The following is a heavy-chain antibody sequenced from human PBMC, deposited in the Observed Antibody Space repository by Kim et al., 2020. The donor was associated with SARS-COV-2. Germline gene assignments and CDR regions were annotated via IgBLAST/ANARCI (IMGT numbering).Heavy chain of an antibody. Sequence: GGSLRLSCAASGFTFSSYAMHWVRQAPGKGLEWVAVISYDGSNKYYADSVKGRFTISRDNSKNTLYLQMNSLRAEDTAVYYCARDPSGSYPYYFDYWGQG. CDR2: ISYDGSNK. CDR3: ARDPSGSYPYYFDY. D-gene: IGHD1-26*01. J-gene: IGHJ4*02. CDR1: GFTFSSYA. V-gene: IGHV3-30*04.